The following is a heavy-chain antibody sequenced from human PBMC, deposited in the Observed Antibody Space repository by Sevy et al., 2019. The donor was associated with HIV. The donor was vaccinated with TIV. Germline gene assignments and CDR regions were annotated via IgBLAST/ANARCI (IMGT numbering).Heavy chain of an antibody. CDR3: ARAEVVVPAAIPTYAFDI. V-gene: IGHV3-33*01. CDR1: GFTFSSYG. J-gene: IGHJ3*02. D-gene: IGHD2-2*02. Sequence: GGSLRLSCVASGFTFSSYGMHWVRQAPGKGLEWVAVIWYDGSNKYYADSVKGRFTISRDNSKNTLYLQMNSLRAEDTAVYYCARAEVVVPAAIPTYAFDIWGQGTMVTVSS. CDR2: IWYDGSNK.